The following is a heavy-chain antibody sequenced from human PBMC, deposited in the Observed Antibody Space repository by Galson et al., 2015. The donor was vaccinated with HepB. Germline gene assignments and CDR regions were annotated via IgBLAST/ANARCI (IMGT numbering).Heavy chain of an antibody. CDR1: GGTFSSYA. D-gene: IGHD3-10*01. J-gene: IGHJ6*02. V-gene: IGHV1-69*13. Sequence: SVKVSCKASGGTFSSYAISWVRQAPGQGLEWMGGIIPIFGTANYAQKFQGRVTITADESTSTAYMELSSLRSEDTAVYYCARDLARSPGANYYYYYGMDVWGQGTTVTVSS. CDR3: ARDLARSPGANYYYYYGMDV. CDR2: IIPIFGTA.